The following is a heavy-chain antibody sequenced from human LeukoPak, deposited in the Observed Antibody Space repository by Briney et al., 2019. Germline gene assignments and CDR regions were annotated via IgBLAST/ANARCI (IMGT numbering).Heavy chain of an antibody. CDR2: ISSSSSYI. J-gene: IGHJ1*01. V-gene: IGHV3-21*01. D-gene: IGHD3-9*01. Sequence: PGGSLRLSCAACGFNFSSYSMNWVRQAPGKGLEWVSSISSSSSYIYYADSVKGRFTISRDNAKNSLYLQMNSLRAEDTAVYYCARETLEGDDILTGYEHWGQGTLVTVSS. CDR3: ARETLEGDDILTGYEH. CDR1: GFNFSSYS.